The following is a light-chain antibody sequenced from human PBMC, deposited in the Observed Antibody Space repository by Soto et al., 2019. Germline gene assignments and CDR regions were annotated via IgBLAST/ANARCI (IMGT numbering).Light chain of an antibody. CDR2: AAS. CDR3: QLANSFPT. V-gene: IGKV1-12*01. CDR1: QPISSW. Sequence: DIQMTQSPSSVSASVGDRVTITCRAGQPISSWLAWYQQKPGEAPKLLIFAASILQSGVPSRFSGRGAGTHFTLTIRSLHPEDSAIYYCQLANSFPTFGRGTRVDLK. J-gene: IGKJ1*01.